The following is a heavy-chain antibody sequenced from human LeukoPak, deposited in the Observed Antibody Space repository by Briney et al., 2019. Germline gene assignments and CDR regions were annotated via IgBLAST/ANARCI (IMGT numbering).Heavy chain of an antibody. CDR1: GFTFSSYS. V-gene: IGHV3-21*01. D-gene: IGHD4-17*01. CDR3: ARNRGRGLRYYFDY. Sequence: GGSLRLSCAASGFTFSSYSMNWVRQAPGKGLGWVSSISGSSSYIYYADSVKGRFTISRDNAKNSLYLQMNSLRAEDTAVYYCARNRGRGLRYYFDYWGQGTLVTVSS. J-gene: IGHJ4*02. CDR2: ISGSSSYI.